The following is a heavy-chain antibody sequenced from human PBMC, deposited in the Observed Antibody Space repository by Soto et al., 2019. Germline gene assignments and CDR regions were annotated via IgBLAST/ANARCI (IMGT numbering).Heavy chain of an antibody. J-gene: IGHJ2*01. Sequence: QVHLVQSGAEVKKPGASVKDSCKASGYTFITYAITWVRQAPGQGLEWMGWISPYNGNTNYAQKFQGRVTMTTDTSTSTAYMELRSLRSDDTAVYFCARGAMIRGVIIGYFDLWGRGTLVTVPS. CDR3: ARGAMIRGVIIGYFDL. D-gene: IGHD3-10*01. CDR1: GYTFITYA. CDR2: ISPYNGNT. V-gene: IGHV1-18*01.